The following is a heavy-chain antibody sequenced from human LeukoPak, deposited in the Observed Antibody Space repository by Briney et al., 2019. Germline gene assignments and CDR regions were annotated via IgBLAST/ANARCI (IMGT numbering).Heavy chain of an antibody. CDR1: GFTFSGYY. CDR2: IKSDGSEM. V-gene: IGHV3-7*01. Sequence: QAGGSLRLSCAASGFTFSGYYMNWIRQAPGKGLEWVANIKSDGSEMYYVDSVKGRFSISRDNAKNSLYLQMNSLRAEDTAVYYCTRAGLHIKDDDYWGQGTLVNVSS. J-gene: IGHJ4*02. D-gene: IGHD3-16*01. CDR3: TRAGLHIKDDDY.